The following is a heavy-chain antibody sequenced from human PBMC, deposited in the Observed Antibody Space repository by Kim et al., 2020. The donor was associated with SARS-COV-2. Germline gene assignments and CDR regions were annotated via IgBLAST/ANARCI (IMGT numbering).Heavy chain of an antibody. CDR3: AKNAGGTIFGVVVAHYYMDV. J-gene: IGHJ6*03. Sequence: GRFTISRDNSKNPRYLQMNSLRAEDTAVYYCAKNAGGTIFGVVVAHYYMDVWGKGTTVTVSS. V-gene: IGHV3-23*01. D-gene: IGHD3-3*01.